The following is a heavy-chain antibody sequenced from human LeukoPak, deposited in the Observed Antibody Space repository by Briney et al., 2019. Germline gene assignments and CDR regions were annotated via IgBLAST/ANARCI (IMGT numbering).Heavy chain of an antibody. CDR1: GGSISSSSYY. V-gene: IGHV4-39*01. D-gene: IGHD3-22*01. CDR2: IYYSGST. J-gene: IGHJ4*02. Sequence: SETQSLTCTVSGGSISSSSYYWGWIRQPPGKGLEWIGSIYYSGSTYYNPSLKSRVTISVDTSKNQFSLKLSSVTAADTAVYYCARHPYYDSNGSFDYWGQGTLVTVSS. CDR3: ARHPYYDSNGSFDY.